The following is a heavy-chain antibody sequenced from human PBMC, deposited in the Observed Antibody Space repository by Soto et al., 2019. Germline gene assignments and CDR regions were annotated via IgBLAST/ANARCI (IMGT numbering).Heavy chain of an antibody. V-gene: IGHV1-2*04. CDR3: ARTHCSSTRCYVGSWDY. CDR2: INPNSGGT. CDR1: GYTFTRYY. Sequence: ASVKVSCKASGYTFTRYYMHWVRQAPGQGLEWMGWINPNSGGTNYAQNFQGWVTMTRDTSISTAYMELSRLRSDDTAVYYCARTHCSSTRCYVGSWDYWGQGNLVTVS. J-gene: IGHJ4*02. D-gene: IGHD2-2*01.